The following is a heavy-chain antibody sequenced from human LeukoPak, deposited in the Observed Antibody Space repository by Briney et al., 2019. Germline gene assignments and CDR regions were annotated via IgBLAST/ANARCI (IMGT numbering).Heavy chain of an antibody. J-gene: IGHJ4*02. CDR1: GFSFSSYW. V-gene: IGHV3-15*01. D-gene: IGHD6-13*01. CDR2: IKSKTDGGTT. Sequence: GGSLRLSCAASGFSFSSYWMSWVRQAPGKGLEWVGRIKSKTDGGTTDYAAPVKGRFTISRDDSKNTLYLQMNSLKTEDTAVYYCTTDGYSSSWSLDYWGQGTLVTVSS. CDR3: TTDGYSSSWSLDY.